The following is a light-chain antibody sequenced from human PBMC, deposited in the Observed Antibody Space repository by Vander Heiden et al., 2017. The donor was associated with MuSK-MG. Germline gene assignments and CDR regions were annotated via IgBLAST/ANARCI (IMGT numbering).Light chain of an antibody. CDR1: SSDVGGYNY. J-gene: IGLJ2*01. Sequence: QSALTQPASVSGSPGQSITISCTGTSSDVGGYNYVSWYQQHPGKAPKLIIYDVSSRPSGVSNHFSGSKSGNTASLTISGLQAEDEADYYCGSYTISSTSVIFGGGTKLTVL. V-gene: IGLV2-14*01. CDR2: DVS. CDR3: GSYTISSTSVI.